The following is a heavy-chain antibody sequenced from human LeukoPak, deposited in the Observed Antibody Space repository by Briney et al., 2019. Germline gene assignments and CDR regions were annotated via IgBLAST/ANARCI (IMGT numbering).Heavy chain of an antibody. CDR1: GFTFSSYS. Sequence: GGSLRLSCAASGFTFSSYSMNWVRQAPGKGLEWVSYISSSSSMIYYADSVKGRFTISRDNAKNSLYLQMKSLRDEDTAIYYCARDYGDLPARVPYFDYWGRGTLVTVSS. CDR2: ISSSSSMI. D-gene: IGHD4-17*01. J-gene: IGHJ4*02. V-gene: IGHV3-48*02. CDR3: ARDYGDLPARVPYFDY.